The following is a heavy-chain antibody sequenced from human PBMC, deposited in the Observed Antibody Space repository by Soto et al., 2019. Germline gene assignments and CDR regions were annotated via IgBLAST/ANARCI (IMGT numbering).Heavy chain of an antibody. CDR3: ARDSSGYPTLYYYYGMDV. CDR1: GGTFSSYA. J-gene: IGHJ6*02. Sequence: SVTVSCKASGGTFSSYAISWVRQAPGQGLEWMGGIIPIFGTANYAQKFQGRVTITADESTSTAYMELSSLRSEDTAVYYCARDSSGYPTLYYYYGMDVWGQGTTVTVSS. D-gene: IGHD3-22*01. V-gene: IGHV1-69*13. CDR2: IIPIFGTA.